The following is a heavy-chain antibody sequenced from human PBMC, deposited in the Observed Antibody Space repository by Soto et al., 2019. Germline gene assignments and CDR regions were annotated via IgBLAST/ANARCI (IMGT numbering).Heavy chain of an antibody. Sequence: QVLLVQSGAEVKKPGSSVKVSCKASGGTFSSYTLTWLRQAPGQGPEWMGRIIPALEKEDYAQKFQGRVTITADTSTSTAYMEVRSLRSDDTAVYYCAAVAGTSAFVGYFEYWGQGTLVTVAS. V-gene: IGHV1-69*02. D-gene: IGHD6-19*01. CDR1: GGTFSSYT. CDR3: AAVAGTSAFVGYFEY. J-gene: IGHJ4*02. CDR2: IIPALEKE.